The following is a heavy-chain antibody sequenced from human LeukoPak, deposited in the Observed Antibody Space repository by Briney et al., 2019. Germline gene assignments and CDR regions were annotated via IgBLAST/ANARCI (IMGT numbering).Heavy chain of an antibody. Sequence: RASVKVSCQISGYTFTNYAISWMRQAPGQGLEWMGRISVRKGNTNYTQKLQDRVTMTTDTSTSTAYMELRSLTSDDTAVYYCARGNDHGDCWIDYWGQGTLVTVSS. J-gene: IGHJ4*02. CDR3: ARGNDHGDCWIDY. CDR1: GYTFTNYA. CDR2: ISVRKGNT. V-gene: IGHV1-18*01. D-gene: IGHD4-17*01.